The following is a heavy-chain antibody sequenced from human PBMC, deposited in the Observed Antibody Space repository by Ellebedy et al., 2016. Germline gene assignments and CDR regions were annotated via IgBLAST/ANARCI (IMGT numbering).Heavy chain of an antibody. D-gene: IGHD2-15*01. V-gene: IGHV4-34*01. CDR3: ARGLPYCSGGYCYDWFDP. CDR1: GGSFSGYY. J-gene: IGHJ5*02. CDR2: IYHSGST. Sequence: SETLSLTXAVYGGSFSGYYWSWIRQPPGKGLEWIGYIYHSGSTYYNPSLKSRVTISVDRSKNQFSLKLSSVTAADTAVYYCARGLPYCSGGYCYDWFDPWGQGTLVTVSS.